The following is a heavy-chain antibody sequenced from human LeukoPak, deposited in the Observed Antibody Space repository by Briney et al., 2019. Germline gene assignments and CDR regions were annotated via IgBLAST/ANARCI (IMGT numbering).Heavy chain of an antibody. D-gene: IGHD3-22*01. CDR2: IYPGDSDT. V-gene: IGHV5-51*01. CDR1: GYSFTSYW. J-gene: IGHJ4*02. Sequence: GESLKISFKGSGYSFTSYWIGWVRQMPGKGLEWMGIIYPGDSDTRYSPSFQGQVTISADKSISTAYLQWSSLKASDTAMYYCARIRAYDSSGYSSSNFDYWGQGTLVTVSS. CDR3: ARIRAYDSSGYSSSNFDY.